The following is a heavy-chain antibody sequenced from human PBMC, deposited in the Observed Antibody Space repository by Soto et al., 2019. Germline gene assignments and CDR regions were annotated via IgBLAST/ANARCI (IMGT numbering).Heavy chain of an antibody. Sequence: EVQLLDSGGGLVQPGGSLRLSSAASGFTFSSYDMSWVRQAPGKGLEWVSTISASGAGTDYADSVKGRFTISRDNSKNTLYLQMNSLRAEDTAVYYCAHRTGFDYWGQGTLLTVSS. CDR1: GFTFSSYD. CDR3: AHRTGFDY. J-gene: IGHJ4*02. CDR2: ISASGAGT. D-gene: IGHD3-9*01. V-gene: IGHV3-23*01.